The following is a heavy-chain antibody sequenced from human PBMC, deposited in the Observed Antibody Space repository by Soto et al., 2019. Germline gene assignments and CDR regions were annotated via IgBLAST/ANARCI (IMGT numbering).Heavy chain of an antibody. CDR2: IGTTGDT. CDR1: GFIFSSYD. Sequence: GGSLRLSCSASGFIFSSYDMHWVRQGPGKGLEWVSAIGTTGDTNYAGSVKGRFTISRENAKNSLYLQMNSLRAGDTAIYFCARAIGPTLFDYWGQGALVTVSS. CDR3: ARAIGPTLFDY. V-gene: IGHV3-13*04. D-gene: IGHD3-22*01. J-gene: IGHJ4*02.